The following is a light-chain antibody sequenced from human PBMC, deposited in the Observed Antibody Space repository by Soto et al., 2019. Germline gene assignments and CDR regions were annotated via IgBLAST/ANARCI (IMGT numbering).Light chain of an antibody. CDR2: GAS. CDR1: QSVSSN. V-gene: IGKV3-15*01. J-gene: IGKJ2*01. CDR3: QQYNNWPLYT. Sequence: EIVMTQSPATLSVSPGGRATLSCRASQSVSSNLAWYQQKPGQAPRLLIYGASTRATGNPARFSGSGSGTEFTLTTSSLQSEDVAVYYRQQYNNWPLYTFGQGTQLEIK.